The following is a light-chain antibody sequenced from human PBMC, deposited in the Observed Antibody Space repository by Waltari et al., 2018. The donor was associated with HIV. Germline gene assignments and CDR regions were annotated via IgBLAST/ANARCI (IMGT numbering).Light chain of an antibody. J-gene: IGLJ2*01. CDR1: NSNIGAGYD. Sequence: QSVLTQPPSVSGAPGQRVTISCTGSNSNIGAGYDAHWYQQLPGSAPKLLMFDNSKRPSGVPDRFAGSKSGTSASLVITGLQAADEAVYYCQSYDNSLSNVVFGGGTKLIVL. CDR3: QSYDNSLSNVV. V-gene: IGLV1-40*01. CDR2: DNS.